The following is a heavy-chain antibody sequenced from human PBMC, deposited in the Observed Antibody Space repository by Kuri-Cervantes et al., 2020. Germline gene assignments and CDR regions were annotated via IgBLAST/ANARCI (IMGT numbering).Heavy chain of an antibody. V-gene: IGHV3-21*01. D-gene: IGHD3-10*01. Sequence: ETLSLTCAASGFTFSSYSMNWVRQAPGKGLEWVSSISSSSYIYYADSVRGRFTISRDNAKKSLFLEMSSLRVEDTGVYYCARALTSRYLVDLWGQGTLVTVSS. CDR1: GFTFSSYS. CDR3: ARALTSRYLVDL. CDR2: ISSSSYI. J-gene: IGHJ4*02.